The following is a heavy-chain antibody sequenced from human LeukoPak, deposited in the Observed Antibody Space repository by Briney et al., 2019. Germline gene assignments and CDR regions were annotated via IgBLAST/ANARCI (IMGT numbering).Heavy chain of an antibody. CDR1: GFTFSSYA. D-gene: IGHD3-10*01. V-gene: IGHV3-23*01. CDR2: ISGSGGST. CDR3: AKGGRKVRGVIINYYYYYMDV. J-gene: IGHJ6*03. Sequence: GGSLRLSCTASGFTFSSYAMSWVRLAPGKGLEWVSAISGSGGSTYYADSVKGRFTISRDNSKNTLYLQMNSLRAEDTAVYYCAKGGRKVRGVIINYYYYYMDVWGKGTTVTVSS.